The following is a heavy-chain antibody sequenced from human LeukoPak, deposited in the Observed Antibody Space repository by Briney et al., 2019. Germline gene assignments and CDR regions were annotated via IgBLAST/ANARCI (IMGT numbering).Heavy chain of an antibody. Sequence: PSETLSLTCTVSGGSISSSTYYWGWIRQPPGKGLEWVGSIYYSGSTYYNPSLKSRVTISVGTSKNQFSLKVSSVTAADTAVYYCARIGVATIAGNGLDYYYMDVWGKGTTVTVSS. CDR3: ARIGVATIAGNGLDYYYMDV. J-gene: IGHJ6*03. CDR2: IYYSGST. CDR1: GGSISSSTYY. D-gene: IGHD5-12*01. V-gene: IGHV4-39*01.